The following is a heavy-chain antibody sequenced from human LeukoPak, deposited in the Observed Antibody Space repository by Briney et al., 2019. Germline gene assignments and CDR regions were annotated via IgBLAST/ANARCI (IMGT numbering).Heavy chain of an antibody. D-gene: IGHD6-19*01. CDR3: AKDRSGNSGPFDY. CDR1: GFTFSSYA. J-gene: IGHJ4*02. Sequence: GGSLRLSCAASGFTFSSYAMSWVRQVPGKHLEWVSAITGSGVTTYYADSVKGRLTIFRDNSENTLFLEMNSLRVEDTAVYYCAKDRSGNSGPFDYWGQGTLVTVSS. CDR2: ITGSGVTT. V-gene: IGHV3-23*01.